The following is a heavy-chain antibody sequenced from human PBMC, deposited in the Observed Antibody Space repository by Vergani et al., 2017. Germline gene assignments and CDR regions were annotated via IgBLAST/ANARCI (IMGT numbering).Heavy chain of an antibody. CDR1: GFTFSSYD. J-gene: IGHJ4*02. Sequence: EVQLVESGGGLVQPGGSLRLSCAASGFTFSSYDMHWVRQATGKGLEWVSAIGTAGDQYYPGSVKGRFTISRENAKNSLYLQMNSLRAGDTAVYYCARGSGGSSGGGPLDYFDYWGQGTLVTVSS. CDR2: IGTAGDQ. CDR3: ARGSGGSSGGGPLDYFDY. D-gene: IGHD2-15*01. V-gene: IGHV3-13*05.